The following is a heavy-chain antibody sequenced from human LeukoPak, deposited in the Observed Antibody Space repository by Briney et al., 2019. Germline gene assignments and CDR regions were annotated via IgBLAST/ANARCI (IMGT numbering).Heavy chain of an antibody. Sequence: GGPLRLSCAASGFTFSSYWMHWVRQAPGKGLVWVSRINSDGSSTSYADPVKGRFTISRDNAKNTLYLQMNSLRAEDTAVYYCVDRNTNYWGQGTLVTVSP. J-gene: IGHJ4*02. CDR2: INSDGSST. CDR3: VDRNTNY. CDR1: GFTFSSYW. D-gene: IGHD1-26*01. V-gene: IGHV3-74*01.